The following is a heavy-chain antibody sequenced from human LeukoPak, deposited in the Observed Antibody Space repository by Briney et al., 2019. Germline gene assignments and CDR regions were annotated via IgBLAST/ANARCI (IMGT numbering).Heavy chain of an antibody. J-gene: IGHJ6*02. CDR1: GFALSSHW. CDR2: VNRDGSET. V-gene: IGHV3-7*03. CDR3: ARNNGMDV. Sequence: GGSLRLSCAASGFALSSHWMTWVRQVPGRGPEWVANVNRDGSETYYPDSVKCRFTISKDNAKNSLYLQMNSLRAEDTALYHCARNNGMDVWGQGTTVIVSS.